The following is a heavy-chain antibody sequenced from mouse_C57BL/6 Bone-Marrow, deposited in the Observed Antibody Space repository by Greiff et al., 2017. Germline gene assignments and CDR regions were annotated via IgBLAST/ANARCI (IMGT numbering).Heavy chain of an antibody. CDR2: IDPENGDT. Sequence: EVKLMESGAELVRPGASVKLSCTASGFNIKDDYMHWVKQRPEQGLEWIGWIDPENGDTEYASKFQGKATITADTSSNTAYLQLSSLTSEDTAVYYCTTSLRAMDYWGQGTSVTVSS. V-gene: IGHV14-4*01. CDR3: TTSLRAMDY. J-gene: IGHJ4*01. CDR1: GFNIKDDY. D-gene: IGHD1-1*01.